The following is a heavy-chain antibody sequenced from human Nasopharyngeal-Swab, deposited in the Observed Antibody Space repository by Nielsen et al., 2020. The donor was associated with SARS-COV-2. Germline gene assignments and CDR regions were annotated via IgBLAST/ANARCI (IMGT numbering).Heavy chain of an antibody. Sequence: ASVNVSCKASGYTFTSYGISWVRQAPGQGLEWMGWISAYNGNTNYAQKLQGRVTMTTDTSTSTAYMELRSLRSDDTAVYYCARGVLRYFDWLLYLDYWGQGTLVTVSS. V-gene: IGHV1-18*01. CDR2: ISAYNGNT. J-gene: IGHJ4*02. D-gene: IGHD3-9*01. CDR1: GYTFTSYG. CDR3: ARGVLRYFDWLLYLDY.